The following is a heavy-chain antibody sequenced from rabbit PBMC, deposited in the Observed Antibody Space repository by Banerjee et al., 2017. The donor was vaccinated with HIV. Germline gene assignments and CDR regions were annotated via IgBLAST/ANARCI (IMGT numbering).Heavy chain of an antibody. CDR3: ARDLGVGSSYYRNALDP. CDR1: GFSFSNKYV. CDR2: INTSSGST. D-gene: IGHD8-1*01. V-gene: IGHV1S40*01. Sequence: QSLEESGGGLVQPEGSLTLTCKASGFSFSNKYVMCWVRQAPGKGLEWIACINTSSGSTVYATWAKGRFTISRTSSTMVTLQMTSLTAADTATYFCARDLGVGSSYYRNALDPWGPGTLVTVS. J-gene: IGHJ2*01.